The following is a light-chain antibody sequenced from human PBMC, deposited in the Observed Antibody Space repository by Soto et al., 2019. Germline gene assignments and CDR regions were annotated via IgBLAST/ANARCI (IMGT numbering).Light chain of an antibody. CDR3: QQSYSTTWT. CDR1: QSINNN. J-gene: IGKJ1*01. V-gene: IGKV1-39*01. CDR2: AAS. Sequence: DIQVTQSPPSLSASVGDRVTITCRASQSINNNLNWYQQKPGKAPKLLMDAASRMQSGVPSRFSGSGGGTEFTLTITSLQPEDFATYYCQQSYSTTWTFGQGTKVDIK.